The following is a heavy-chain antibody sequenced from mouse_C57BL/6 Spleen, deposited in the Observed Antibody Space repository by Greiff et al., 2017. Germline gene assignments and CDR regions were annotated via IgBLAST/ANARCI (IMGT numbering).Heavy chain of an antibody. Sequence: EVKVEESGGGLVQPGGSMKLSCVASGFTFSNYWMNWVRQSPEKGLEWVAQIRLKSDNYATHYAESVKGRFTISRDDSKSSVYLQMNNLRAEDTGIYYCTPIYYDYDAFAYWGQGTLVTVSA. CDR2: IRLKSDNYAT. CDR1: GFTFSNYW. J-gene: IGHJ3*01. D-gene: IGHD2-4*01. V-gene: IGHV6-3*01. CDR3: TPIYYDYDAFAY.